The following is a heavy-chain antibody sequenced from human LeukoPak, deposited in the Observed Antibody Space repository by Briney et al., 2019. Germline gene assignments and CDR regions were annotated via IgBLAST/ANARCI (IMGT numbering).Heavy chain of an antibody. V-gene: IGHV5-51*01. J-gene: IGHJ4*02. CDR1: GYSFTTYW. D-gene: IGHD3-22*01. CDR3: ARRPYYLDNTGYYRFDY. Sequence: GESLKISCKGYGYSFTTYWIAWVRQMPGEGLEWMGSIFPGDSDTRYSPSFQGQVTISAEKSTSTAYLQWNSLKASDSAIYYCARRPYYLDNTGYYRFDYWGQGTLVSVSS. CDR2: IFPGDSDT.